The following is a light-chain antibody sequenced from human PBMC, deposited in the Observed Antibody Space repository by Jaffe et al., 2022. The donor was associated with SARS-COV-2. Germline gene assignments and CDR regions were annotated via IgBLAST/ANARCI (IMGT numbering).Light chain of an antibody. CDR1: QGISDY. J-gene: IGKJ4*01. CDR2: DAS. Sequence: DIQMTQSPSSLSASVGDRVTITCRASQGISDYLAWYQQKPGKVPQLLIYDASTLQSGVPSRFSGSGSGTDFTLSIRSLQPEDVATYYCQKYDSDPLTFGGGTKVEIK. V-gene: IGKV1-27*01. CDR3: QKYDSDPLT.